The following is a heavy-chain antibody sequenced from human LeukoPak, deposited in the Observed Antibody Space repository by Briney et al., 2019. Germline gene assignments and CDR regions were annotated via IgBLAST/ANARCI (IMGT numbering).Heavy chain of an antibody. CDR2: ISAYNGNT. Sequence: ASVKVSSKASGYTFTSCGISWVRQAPGQGLEWMGWISAYNGNTNYAQKLQGRVTMTTNTSTSTAYMELRSLRSDDTAVYYCARDPGIAAAEPPSDYWGQGTLVTVSS. V-gene: IGHV1-18*01. CDR1: GYTFTSCG. CDR3: ARDPGIAAAEPPSDY. J-gene: IGHJ4*02. D-gene: IGHD6-13*01.